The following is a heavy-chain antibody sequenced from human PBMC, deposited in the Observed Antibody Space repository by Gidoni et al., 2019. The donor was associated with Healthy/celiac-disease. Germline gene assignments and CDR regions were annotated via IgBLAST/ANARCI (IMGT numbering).Heavy chain of an antibody. CDR2: ISSSSSTI. D-gene: IGHD6-13*01. CDR1: GFTFSSYS. J-gene: IGHJ3*02. Sequence: VQLVESGGGLVQPGGSLRLSCAASGFTFSSYSMNWVRQAPGKGLEWVSYISSSSSTIYYADSVKGRFTISRDNAKNSLYLQMNSLRAEDTAVYYCARSIAAAGYAFDIWGQGTMVTVSS. CDR3: ARSIAAAGYAFDI. V-gene: IGHV3-48*01.